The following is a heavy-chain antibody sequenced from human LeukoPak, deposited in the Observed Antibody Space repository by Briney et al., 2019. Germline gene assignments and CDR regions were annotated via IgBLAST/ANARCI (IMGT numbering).Heavy chain of an antibody. V-gene: IGHV3-7*05. CDR2: IKEDGTEE. Sequence: GGSLRLSCAASGFTFSSSWMTCVRQAPGKGLEWVAHIKEDGTEEYYVDSVKGRFTISRDNAKNSLYLQMNSLRAEDTAVYYCARWNDCWEFDYWGQGTLVTVSS. CDR1: GFTFSSSW. CDR3: ARWNDCWEFDY. J-gene: IGHJ4*02. D-gene: IGHD1-1*01.